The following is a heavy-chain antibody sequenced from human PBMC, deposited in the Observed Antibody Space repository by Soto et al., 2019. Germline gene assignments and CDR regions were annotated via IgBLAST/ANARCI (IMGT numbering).Heavy chain of an antibody. CDR2: IVVGSGNT. V-gene: IGHV1-58*01. CDR3: AAGSCGGDCYRSWYYYVMDV. J-gene: IGHJ6*02. CDR1: GFTFTSSA. D-gene: IGHD2-21*02. Sequence: SVKVSCKASGFTFTSSAVQWVRQARGQRLEWIGWIVVGSGNTNYAQKFQERVTITRDMSTSTAYMELSSLRSEDTAVYYCAAGSCGGDCYRSWYYYVMDVCGQGTSVTVSS.